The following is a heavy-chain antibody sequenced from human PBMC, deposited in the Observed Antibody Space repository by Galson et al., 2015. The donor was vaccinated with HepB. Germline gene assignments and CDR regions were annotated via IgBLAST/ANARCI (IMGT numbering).Heavy chain of an antibody. D-gene: IGHD3-22*01. CDR2: IGGSGDIT. Sequence: SLRLSCAASGFTFSNYVMSWVRQAPGKGLEWVSSIGGSGDITYYADSMKGRFTISRDNSKNTLYLEMNSLRAEDTAVYYCAKDPAPYYDSGGLAFDYWGQGTPVIVSS. V-gene: IGHV3-23*01. CDR3: AKDPAPYYDSGGLAFDY. J-gene: IGHJ4*02. CDR1: GFTFSNYV.